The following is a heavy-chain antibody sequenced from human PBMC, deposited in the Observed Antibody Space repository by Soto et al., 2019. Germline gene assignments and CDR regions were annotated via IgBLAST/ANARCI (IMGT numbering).Heavy chain of an antibody. CDR1: GGSFSGYY. J-gene: IGHJ6*03. Sequence: SETLSLTCAVYGGSFSGYYWSWIRQPPGKGLEWIGEINHSGSTNYNPSLKSRVTISVDTSKNQFSLKLSSVTAADTAVYYCARHTPFYCGSATCYRYYYMDVWGKGTTVTVSS. CDR3: ARHTPFYCGSATCYRYYYMDV. CDR2: INHSGST. V-gene: IGHV4-34*01. D-gene: IGHD2-2*01.